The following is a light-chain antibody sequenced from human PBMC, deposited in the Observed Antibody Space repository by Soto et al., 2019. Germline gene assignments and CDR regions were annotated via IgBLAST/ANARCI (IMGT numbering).Light chain of an antibody. CDR2: EVS. J-gene: IGLJ2*01. CDR3: SSYVGNNNLI. CDR1: SSDVGGYNF. Sequence: QSALTQPPSASGSPGHSVTISCTGTSSDVGGYNFVSWYQQHPGKAPKLMIFEVSKRPSGVPDRFSDSKSDNTASLTVSGLQAEDEADYYCSSYVGNNNLIFGGGTKLTVL. V-gene: IGLV2-8*01.